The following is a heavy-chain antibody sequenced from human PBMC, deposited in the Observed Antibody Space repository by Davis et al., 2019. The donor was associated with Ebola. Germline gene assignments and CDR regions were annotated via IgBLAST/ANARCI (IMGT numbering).Heavy chain of an antibody. D-gene: IGHD1-1*01. Sequence: ASVKVSCKASGYTFTNYGITWVRQAPGQGLEWMGWINPHNGNTNYGQNVQGRVIMASDTATTTAYMEVGSLRSDDTAVYYCARAQFPTTSDHWGQGTLVTVSS. CDR2: INPHNGNT. J-gene: IGHJ4*02. CDR3: ARAQFPTTSDH. CDR1: GYTFTNYG. V-gene: IGHV1-18*04.